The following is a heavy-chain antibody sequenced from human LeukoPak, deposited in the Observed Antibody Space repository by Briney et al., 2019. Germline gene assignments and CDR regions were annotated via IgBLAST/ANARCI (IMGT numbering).Heavy chain of an antibody. CDR2: IWYDGSNK. Sequence: GGSLRLSCAASGFTFSSYGMHWVRQAPGKGLEWVAVIWYDGSNKYYADSVKGRFTISRENSKNTLYLQMHRLRAQDTAVYYCARDLRSYYYDSSGDQFGGQGTLVTVSS. CDR1: GFTFSSYG. V-gene: IGHV3-33*01. CDR3: ARDLRSYYYDSSGDQF. J-gene: IGHJ4*02. D-gene: IGHD3-22*01.